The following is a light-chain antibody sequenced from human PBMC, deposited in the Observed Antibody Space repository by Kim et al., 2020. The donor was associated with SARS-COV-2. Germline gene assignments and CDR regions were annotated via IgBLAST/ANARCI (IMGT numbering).Light chain of an antibody. CDR1: QTIDNY. V-gene: IGKV1-5*03. CDR2: LAS. CDR3: QQYFRFPYT. Sequence: SASVGDRVTITCRASQTIDNYLAWYQQNPGTPPKRLIYLASALESGVPSRFTGSGSGTEFTLSISSLQPDDFAIYYCQQYFRFPYTFGQGTKLEI. J-gene: IGKJ2*01.